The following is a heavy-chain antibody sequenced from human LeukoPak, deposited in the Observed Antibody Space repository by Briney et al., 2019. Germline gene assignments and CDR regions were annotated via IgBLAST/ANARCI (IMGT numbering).Heavy chain of an antibody. CDR1: GFTFSSYW. CDR2: INSDGSST. J-gene: IGHJ4*02. V-gene: IGHV3-74*01. D-gene: IGHD2-2*01. Sequence: GGSLRLSCAASGFTFSSYWMHWVRQAPGKGLVWVSRINSDGSSTSYADSVKGRFTISRDNSKNTLYLQMNSLRAEDTAVYYCAKGLGYDRSTIDYWGQGTLVTVSS. CDR3: AKGLGYDRSTIDY.